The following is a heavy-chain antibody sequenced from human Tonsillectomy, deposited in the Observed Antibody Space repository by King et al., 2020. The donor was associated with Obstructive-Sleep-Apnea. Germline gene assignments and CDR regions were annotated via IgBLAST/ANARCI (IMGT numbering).Heavy chain of an antibody. D-gene: IGHD4-17*01. CDR1: GGSISSGDYY. J-gene: IGHJ5*02. CDR3: ARGTVMPNWFDP. V-gene: IGHV4-30-4*01. Sequence: QLQESGPGLVKPSQTLSLTCTVSGGSISSGDYYWSWIRQPPGKGLEWIGYIYYSGSPYYNPSLKSRVTISVDTSKNQFSLKLSSVTAADTAVYYFARGTVMPNWFDPWGQGTLVTVSS. CDR2: IYYSGSP.